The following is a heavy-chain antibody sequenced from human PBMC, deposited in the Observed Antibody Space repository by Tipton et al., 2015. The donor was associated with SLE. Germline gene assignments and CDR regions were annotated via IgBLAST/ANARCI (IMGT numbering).Heavy chain of an antibody. CDR3: AKVGQQGDYYYYGMDV. CDR1: GFTFSSYG. Sequence: SLRLSCAASGFTFSSYGMHWVRQAPGKGLEWVSDISGSGGSTYYADSVKGRFTISRDNSKNTLYLQMNSLRAEDTAVYYCAKVGQQGDYYYYGMDVWGQGTTVTVSS. J-gene: IGHJ6*02. V-gene: IGHV3-23*01. CDR2: ISGSGGST. D-gene: IGHD6-13*01.